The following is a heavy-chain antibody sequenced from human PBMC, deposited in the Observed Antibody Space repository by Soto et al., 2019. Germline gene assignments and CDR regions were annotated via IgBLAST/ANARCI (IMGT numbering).Heavy chain of an antibody. D-gene: IGHD3-16*01. CDR3: ARAPWGFWYFDL. CDR1: GGSISGYY. Sequence: QVQLQESGPGLVKPSETLSLICTVSGGSISGYYWSWIRQSPGKGLEWIGYFFHSGDANYNPSLNRRVTISVDTSKNQFSLRLTYVTAADTAVYYCARAPWGFWYFDLWGRGTLVTVSS. CDR2: FFHSGDA. V-gene: IGHV4-59*01. J-gene: IGHJ2*01.